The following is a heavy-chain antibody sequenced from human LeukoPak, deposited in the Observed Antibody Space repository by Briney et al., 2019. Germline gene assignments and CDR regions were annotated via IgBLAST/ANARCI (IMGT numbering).Heavy chain of an antibody. Sequence: GRSLRLSCAASGFTFSSYGMHWVRQAPGKGLEWVAVIWYDGSNKYYADSVKGRFTISRDNSKNTLYLQMNSLRAEDTAVYYCARDRPGYSYGRSYYYMDVWGKGTTVTVSS. V-gene: IGHV3-33*01. CDR3: ARDRPGYSYGRSYYYMDV. D-gene: IGHD5-18*01. CDR1: GFTFSSYG. CDR2: IWYDGSNK. J-gene: IGHJ6*03.